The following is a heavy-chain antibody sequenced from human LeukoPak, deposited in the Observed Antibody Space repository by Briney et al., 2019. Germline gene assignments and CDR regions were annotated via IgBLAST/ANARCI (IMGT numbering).Heavy chain of an antibody. CDR3: TTGGLWYSGRVF. Sequence: GGSLRLSCAASVFTFSNAWMSWVRQAPGKGLEWVGRIKTKNDGGTPAFAAPVKGRFSMSRDDYKNRLYLQMTSLKTEDTAMYYCTTGGLWYSGRVFWGQGNMVTVS. CDR1: VFTFSNAW. V-gene: IGHV3-15*01. D-gene: IGHD3-10*01. CDR2: IKTKNDGGTP. J-gene: IGHJ4*02.